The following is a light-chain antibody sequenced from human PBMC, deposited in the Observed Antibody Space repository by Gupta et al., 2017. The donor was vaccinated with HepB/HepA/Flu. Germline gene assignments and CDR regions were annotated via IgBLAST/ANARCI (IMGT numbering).Light chain of an antibody. V-gene: IGKV2-40*01. CDR1: QSLLDRDDGNAY. CDR3: RQRKEIHWPDT. J-gene: IGKJ2*01. CDR2: TLS. Sequence: VMTPPPLSLPVTPGEPASISCRSSQSLLDRDDGNAYWDWYLQKPRQGPQLLIYTLSYRAWGVRDTVSGSGGGTGITLKISSGEAEDVGVYYCRQRKEIHWPDTCGQGTKVEIK.